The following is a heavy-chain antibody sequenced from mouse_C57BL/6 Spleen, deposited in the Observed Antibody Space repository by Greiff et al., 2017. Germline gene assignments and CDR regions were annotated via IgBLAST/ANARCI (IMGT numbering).Heavy chain of an antibody. V-gene: IGHV2-9*01. CDR1: GFSLTSYG. J-gene: IGHJ2*01. D-gene: IGHD1-1*01. CDR3: AKHARDDYGSSYYFDD. Sequence: VQLQESGPGLVAPSQSLSITCTVSGFSLTSYGVDWVRQPPGKGLEWLGVIWGGGSTNYNSALMSRLSISKDNSKSQVFVKMNSLQTDDTAMYYCAKHARDDYGSSYYFDDWGQGTTLTVSS. CDR2: IWGGGST.